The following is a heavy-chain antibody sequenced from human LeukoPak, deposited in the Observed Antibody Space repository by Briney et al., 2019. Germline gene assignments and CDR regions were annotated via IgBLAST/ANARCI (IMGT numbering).Heavy chain of an antibody. V-gene: IGHV3-30*03. CDR3: ARRAGAYSHPYDY. J-gene: IGHJ4*02. CDR2: ISYDGSNK. CDR1: GFTFSSYG. Sequence: GGSLRLPCAASGFTFSSYGMHWVRQAPGKGLEWVAVISYDGSNKYYADSVKGRFTISRDNSKNTLYLQMNSLRAEDTAVYYCARRAGAYSHPYDYWGQGTLVTVSS. D-gene: IGHD4/OR15-4a*01.